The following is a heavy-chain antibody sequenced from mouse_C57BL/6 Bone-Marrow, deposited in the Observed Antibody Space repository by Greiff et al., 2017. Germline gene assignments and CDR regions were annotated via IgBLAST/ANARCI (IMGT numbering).Heavy chain of an antibody. D-gene: IGHD2-14*01. Sequence: QVQLQQSGAELVMPGASVKLSCKASGYTFTSYWMHWVKQRPGQGLEWIGEIDPSDSYTNYNQKFKGKSTLTVDKSSSTAYMQLSSLTSEDSAVYYCARRGIYYFDYWGQGTTLTVSS. CDR2: IDPSDSYT. CDR3: ARRGIYYFDY. CDR1: GYTFTSYW. J-gene: IGHJ2*01. V-gene: IGHV1-69*01.